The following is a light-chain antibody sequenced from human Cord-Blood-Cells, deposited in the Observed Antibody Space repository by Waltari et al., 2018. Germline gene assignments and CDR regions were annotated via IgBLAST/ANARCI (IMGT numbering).Light chain of an antibody. CDR3: QQYKSYSRT. V-gene: IGKV1-5*01. Sequence: DIQMTQSPSTLSASVGDRVTITCRASKSISSWLAWYQQKPGKAPKLLIYDASSLESGVPSRFSGSGSGTEFTLTISSLQPDDFATYYCQQYKSYSRTFGQGTKVEIK. CDR2: DAS. J-gene: IGKJ1*01. CDR1: KSISSW.